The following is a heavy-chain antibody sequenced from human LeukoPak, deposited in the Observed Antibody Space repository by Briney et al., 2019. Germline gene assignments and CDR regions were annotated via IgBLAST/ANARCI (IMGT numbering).Heavy chain of an antibody. Sequence: SETLSLTCAVSGDSISSYYWSWIRQPPGKGLEWIGYIYYSGNTNYNPSLKSRVTTSVDTSRNQFSLKLTSVTAADTAVYYCATAPGGSYPYYFDHWGQGTLVTISS. D-gene: IGHD2-15*01. CDR1: GDSISSYY. V-gene: IGHV4-59*01. CDR2: IYYSGNT. J-gene: IGHJ4*02. CDR3: ATAPGGSYPYYFDH.